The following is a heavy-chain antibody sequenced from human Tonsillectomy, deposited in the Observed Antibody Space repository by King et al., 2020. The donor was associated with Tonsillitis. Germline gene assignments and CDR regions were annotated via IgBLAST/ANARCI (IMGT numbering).Heavy chain of an antibody. CDR1: GFTLNSYG. D-gene: IGHD3-16*01. V-gene: IGHV3-30*06. CDR3: TGEGQGGELRLGESVGAFDI. CDR2: IAHHGRDE. Sequence: VQLVESGGGVVQPGWSLRLSCAASGFTLNSYGMHWVRQAPGKGLEWVALIAHHGRDEYYANSLKGRFPISRDDSKNALNLQMNSLRVEDTAVFHCTGEGQGGELRLGESVGAFDIWGQGTMVTVSS. J-gene: IGHJ3*02.